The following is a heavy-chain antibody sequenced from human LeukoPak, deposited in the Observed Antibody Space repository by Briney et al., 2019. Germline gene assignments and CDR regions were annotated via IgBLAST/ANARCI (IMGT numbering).Heavy chain of an antibody. V-gene: IGHV3-30*18. CDR3: AKLAGVVPAATTPFDY. CDR1: GFTFSSYG. J-gene: IGHJ4*02. D-gene: IGHD2-2*01. Sequence: PGRSLRLSCAASGFTFSSYGMHWVRQAPGKGLEWVAVISYDGSNKYYADSVKGRFTISRDSPKNTLYLQMNSLRAEDTAVYYCAKLAGVVPAATTPFDYWGQGTLVTVSS. CDR2: ISYDGSNK.